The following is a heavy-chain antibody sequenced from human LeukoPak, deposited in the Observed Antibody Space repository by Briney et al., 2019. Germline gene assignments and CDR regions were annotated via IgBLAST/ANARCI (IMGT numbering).Heavy chain of an antibody. CDR1: GFTFSSYS. Sequence: GGSLRLSCAASGFTFSSYSMNWVRQAPGKGLEWVSSISSSSSYIHYADSVKGRFTISRDNAKNSLYLQMNSLRAEDTAVYHCAREYPRGAAAPDYWGQGTLVTFSS. CDR2: ISSSSSYI. V-gene: IGHV3-21*01. J-gene: IGHJ4*02. D-gene: IGHD6-13*01. CDR3: AREYPRGAAAPDY.